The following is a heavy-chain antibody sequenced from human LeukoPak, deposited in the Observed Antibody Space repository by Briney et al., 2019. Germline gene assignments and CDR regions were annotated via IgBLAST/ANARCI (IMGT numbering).Heavy chain of an antibody. CDR1: GFTFDDYA. Sequence: PGRSLRLSCAASGFTFDDYAMHWVRQAPGKGLQWVSGISWNSGSIGYVDSVKGRFTISRDNAKTSLYLQMNSLRAEDTAVYYCARDLSGVTGYTYGRGIDYWGQGTLVTVSS. CDR2: ISWNSGSI. V-gene: IGHV3-9*01. J-gene: IGHJ4*02. CDR3: ARDLSGVTGYTYGRGIDY. D-gene: IGHD5-18*01.